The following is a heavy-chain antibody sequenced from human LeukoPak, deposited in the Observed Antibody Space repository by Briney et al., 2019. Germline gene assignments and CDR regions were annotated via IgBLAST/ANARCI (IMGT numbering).Heavy chain of an antibody. Sequence: ASVKVSCKASGGTFSSYAINWVRQAPGQGLEWMGGIIPIFGTANYAQKFQGRVTITADKSTSTAYMELSSLRSEDTAVYYCARDHSSGLYYFDYWGQGTLVTVSS. CDR1: GGTFSSYA. D-gene: IGHD6-25*01. J-gene: IGHJ4*02. CDR3: ARDHSSGLYYFDY. V-gene: IGHV1-69*06. CDR2: IIPIFGTA.